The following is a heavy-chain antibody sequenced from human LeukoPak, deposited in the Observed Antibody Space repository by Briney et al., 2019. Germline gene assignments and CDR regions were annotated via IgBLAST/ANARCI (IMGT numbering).Heavy chain of an antibody. V-gene: IGHV3-7*01. CDR3: AMNYDYVWGSYRYETR. D-gene: IGHD3-16*02. J-gene: IGHJ4*02. CDR2: IKQDGSEK. CDR1: GFTFSSYW. Sequence: PGGSLRLSCAASGFTFSSYWMSWVRQAPGKGLEWVANIKQDGSEKYYVDSVEGRFTISRDNAKNSLYLQMNSLGAEDTAVYYCAMNYDYVWGSYRYETRWGQGTLVTVSS.